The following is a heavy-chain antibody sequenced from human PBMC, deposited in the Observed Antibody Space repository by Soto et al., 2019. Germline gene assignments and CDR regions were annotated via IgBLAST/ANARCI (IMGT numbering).Heavy chain of an antibody. D-gene: IGHD2-2*01. CDR3: AREVPATVYFDY. CDR1: GGSISSGGYY. V-gene: IGHV4-31*03. CDR2: TYYSGST. Sequence: QVQLQESGPGLVKPSQTLSLTCTVSGGSISSGGYYWSWIRQHPGKGLEWIGYTYYSGSTYYNPSLKSRVTISVDTSKNQFSLKLSSVTAADTAVYYCAREVPATVYFDYWGQGTLVTVSS. J-gene: IGHJ4*02.